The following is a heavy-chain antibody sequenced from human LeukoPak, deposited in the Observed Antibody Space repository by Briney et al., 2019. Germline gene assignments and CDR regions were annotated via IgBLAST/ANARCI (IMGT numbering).Heavy chain of an antibody. Sequence: GGSLRLSCAASGFTFSSYGMSWVRQAPGKGLEWVSTVSGSGGSTYYADSGKGRFTISRDNSKNTLYLQMNSLRAEDTAVYYCAKAPRHYSSGWYTDYWGQGTLVTVSS. V-gene: IGHV3-23*01. CDR2: VSGSGGST. J-gene: IGHJ4*02. CDR3: AKAPRHYSSGWYTDY. D-gene: IGHD6-19*01. CDR1: GFTFSSYG.